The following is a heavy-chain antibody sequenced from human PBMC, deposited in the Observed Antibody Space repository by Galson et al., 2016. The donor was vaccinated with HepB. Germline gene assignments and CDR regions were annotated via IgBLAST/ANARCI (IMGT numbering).Heavy chain of an antibody. CDR2: ISWNSGSI. CDR1: GFIFKDYA. D-gene: IGHD1-26*01. V-gene: IGHV3-9*01. Sequence: SLRLSCAASGFIFKDYAMHWVRQAPGKGLEWVSSISWNSGSIGYADSVKGRFTISRDNAKNSLYLQMNSLRAEDTASYYCAQEKASMSGGATNFQHWGQGTLVTVSS. CDR3: AQEKASMSGGATNFQH. J-gene: IGHJ1*01.